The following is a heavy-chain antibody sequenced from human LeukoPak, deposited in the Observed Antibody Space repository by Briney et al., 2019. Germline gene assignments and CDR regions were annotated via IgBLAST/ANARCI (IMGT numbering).Heavy chain of an antibody. V-gene: IGHV1-8*01. CDR3: ARGPHSGCDPDYYYYYMDV. J-gene: IGHJ6*03. CDR1: GYTFTSYD. CDR2: MNPNSGST. Sequence: ASVKVSCKASGYTFTSYDINWVRQATGQGLEWMGWMNPNSGSTGYAQKFQGRVTMTRNTSISTAYMELSSLRSEDTAVYYCARGPHSGCDPDYYYYYMDVWGKGTTVTVSS. D-gene: IGHD5-12*01.